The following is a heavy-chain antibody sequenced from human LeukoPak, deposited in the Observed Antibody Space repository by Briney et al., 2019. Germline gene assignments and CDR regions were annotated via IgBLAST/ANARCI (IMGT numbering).Heavy chain of an antibody. J-gene: IGHJ4*02. V-gene: IGHV3-23*01. CDR3: ARERVTTTCFDY. Sequence: GGSLRLSCAASGFTFGASSMAWVRQVPGRGLEWVSIISGSGGTAYYADSVKGRFTISRDNSRNTLYLQINSLSAVDTAVYCCARERVTTTCFDYWGQGTLVTVSS. D-gene: IGHD4-17*01. CDR2: ISGSGGTA. CDR1: GFTFGASS.